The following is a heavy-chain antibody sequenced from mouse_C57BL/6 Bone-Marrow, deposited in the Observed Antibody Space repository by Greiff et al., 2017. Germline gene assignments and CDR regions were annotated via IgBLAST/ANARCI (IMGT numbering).Heavy chain of an antibody. CDR2: IDPSDSYT. CDR3: ARRGPYFDY. J-gene: IGHJ2*01. Sequence: QVQLQQPGAELVMPGASVKLSCKASGYTLTSYWMHWVKQRPGQGLEWIGEIDPSDSYTNYNQKFKGKSTLTVDKPASTAYMQLSSLTSEDSAVYYCARRGPYFDYWGQGTTLTVSS. V-gene: IGHV1-69*01. D-gene: IGHD3-3*01. CDR1: GYTLTSYW.